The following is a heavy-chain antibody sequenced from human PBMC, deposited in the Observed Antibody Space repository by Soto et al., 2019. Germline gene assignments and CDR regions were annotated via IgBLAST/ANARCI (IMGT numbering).Heavy chain of an antibody. CDR3: ARDRDRLENPRGRPKNNWFDP. V-gene: IGHV1-46*01. D-gene: IGHD1-1*01. J-gene: IGHJ5*02. Sequence: ASVKVSCKASGYTFTSYYMHWVRQAPGQGLEWMGIINPSGGSTSYAQKFQGRVTMTRDTSTSTVYMELSSLRSEDTAVYYCARDRDRLENPRGRPKNNWFDPWGQGTLVTVSS. CDR2: INPSGGST. CDR1: GYTFTSYY.